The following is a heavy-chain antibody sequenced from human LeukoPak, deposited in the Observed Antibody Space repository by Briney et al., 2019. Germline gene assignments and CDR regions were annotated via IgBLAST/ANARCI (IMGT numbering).Heavy chain of an antibody. Sequence: SETLSLTCTVYGESFSGYYWTWVRQPPGKGLEWIGEIIHIGRTNYNPSLKSRVTISVDTSKNQFSLKLSSVTAADTAVYYCARGILVTVYATYDYWGQGTLVTVSS. CDR3: ARGILVTVYATYDY. V-gene: IGHV4-34*12. CDR1: GESFSGYY. CDR2: IIHIGRT. J-gene: IGHJ4*02. D-gene: IGHD2-8*01.